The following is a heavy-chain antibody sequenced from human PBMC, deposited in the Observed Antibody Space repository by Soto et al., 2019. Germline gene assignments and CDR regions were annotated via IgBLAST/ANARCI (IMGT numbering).Heavy chain of an antibody. CDR2: ISGSGGST. J-gene: IGHJ6*02. Sequence: PGGSLRLSCAASGFTFSSYAMSWVRQSSGKGLEWVSAISGSGGSTYYPDSVKGRFNISRDNSKNTLYLQMNSLRAEDTAVYYFAKDCGPLRGPLHVWGQGTTVTVS. CDR3: AKDCGPLRGPLHV. CDR1: GFTFSSYA. D-gene: IGHD3-10*01. V-gene: IGHV3-23*01.